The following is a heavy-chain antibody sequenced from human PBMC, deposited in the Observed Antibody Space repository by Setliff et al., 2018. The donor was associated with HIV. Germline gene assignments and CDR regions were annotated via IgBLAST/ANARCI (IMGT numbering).Heavy chain of an antibody. CDR3: ARVSGGSMINWEFDY. V-gene: IGHV4-4*08. Sequence: PSETLSLTCTVSGGSISGYYWSWIRQPPGKGLEWIGYIYTSGSTNYNPSLKNRVTISVDTSKNTFSLKLSSVAAADTAVYYCARVSGGSMINWEFDYWGQGTLVTVSS. CDR1: GGSISGYY. CDR2: IYTSGST. J-gene: IGHJ4*02. D-gene: IGHD3-16*01.